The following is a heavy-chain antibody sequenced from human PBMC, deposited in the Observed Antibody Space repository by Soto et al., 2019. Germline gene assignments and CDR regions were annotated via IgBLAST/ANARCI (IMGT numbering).Heavy chain of an antibody. Sequence: PGGSLRLSCAASGFTFSSYAMHWVRQAPGKGLEWVAVISYDGSNKYYADSVKGRFTISRDNSKNTLYLQMNSLRAEDTAVYYCASLALGDYWGQGTLVTVS. J-gene: IGHJ4*02. D-gene: IGHD3-10*01. V-gene: IGHV3-30-3*01. CDR2: ISYDGSNK. CDR3: ASLALGDY. CDR1: GFTFSSYA.